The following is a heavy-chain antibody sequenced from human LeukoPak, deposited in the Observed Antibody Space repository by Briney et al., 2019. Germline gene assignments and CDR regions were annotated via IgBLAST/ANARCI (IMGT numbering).Heavy chain of an antibody. CDR1: GGSISSYY. J-gene: IGHJ5*02. CDR2: IYHSGST. Sequence: SETLSLTCTVSGGSISSYYWSWIRQPPGKGLEWIGYIYHSGSTYYNPSLKSRVTISVDRSKNQFSLKLSSVTAADTAVYYCARVFGLYNWFDPWGQGTLVTVSS. CDR3: ARVFGLYNWFDP. V-gene: IGHV4-59*12. D-gene: IGHD3-10*01.